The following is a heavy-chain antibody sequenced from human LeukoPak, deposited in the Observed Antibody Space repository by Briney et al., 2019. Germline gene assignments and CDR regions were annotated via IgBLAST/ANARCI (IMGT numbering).Heavy chain of an antibody. J-gene: IGHJ4*02. CDR2: IKTDGSDM. D-gene: IGHD4-17*01. CDR1: GFTFSNYW. V-gene: IGHV3-74*03. Sequence: GGSLRLSCAAAGFTFSNYWMHWVRQAPGKGLVWVAAIKTDGSDMQYADSVKGRFAISRDNAKNTVYLQMNSLRDEDTAVYYCARGHTAVTRHFDFWGQGTLVTVSS. CDR3: ARGHTAVTRHFDF.